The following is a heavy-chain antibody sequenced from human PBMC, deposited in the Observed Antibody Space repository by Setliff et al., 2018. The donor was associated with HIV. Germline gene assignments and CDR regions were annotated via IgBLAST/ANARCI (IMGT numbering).Heavy chain of an antibody. Sequence: SVKVSCKASGGSSRTYSINWVRQAPGQGLEWMGQFIAVLDITSYAQKSQGRLTITADESTSTMYMELSSLRSDDTAVYYCAGPRGDGAFDIWGQGTMVTVSS. D-gene: IGHD3-10*01. J-gene: IGHJ3*02. CDR3: AGPRGDGAFDI. CDR2: FIAVLDIT. CDR1: GGSSRTYS. V-gene: IGHV1-69*10.